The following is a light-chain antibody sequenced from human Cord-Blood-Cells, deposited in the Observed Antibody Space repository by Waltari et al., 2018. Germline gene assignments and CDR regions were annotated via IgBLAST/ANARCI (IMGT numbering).Light chain of an antibody. CDR2: AAS. J-gene: IGKJ4*01. CDR1: QSISSY. V-gene: IGKV1-39*01. Sequence: DNQMTQSPSSLYASVGDRVTVTCRASQSISSYLNWYQQKPGKVTKLQIYAASSLQSGVPSRFSGSGSGTDFTLTISSLQPEDFATYYCQQSYSTPPTFGGGTKVEIK. CDR3: QQSYSTPPT.